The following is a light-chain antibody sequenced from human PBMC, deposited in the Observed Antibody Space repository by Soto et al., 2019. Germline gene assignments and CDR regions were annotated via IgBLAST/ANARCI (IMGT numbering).Light chain of an antibody. CDR1: TSDVGGYNY. J-gene: IGLJ2*01. Sequence: QSALTQPASVSGSPGQSITISCTGTTSDVGGYNYVSWYQQHPGRAPKLIIYDVGNRPSGVSNRFSGSKSANAASLTISGLQAEDEADYYCSSYTVTRGVVFGGGTKLTVL. V-gene: IGLV2-14*01. CDR3: SSYTVTRGVV. CDR2: DVG.